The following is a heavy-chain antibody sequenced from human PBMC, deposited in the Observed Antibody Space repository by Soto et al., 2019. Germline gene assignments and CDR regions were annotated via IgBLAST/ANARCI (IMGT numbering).Heavy chain of an antibody. Sequence: QLQLQESGPGLVKPSETLSLTCTVSGGSISSSSYYWGWIRQPPGKGLEWVAVISYDGSNKYYADSVKGRFTISRDNSKNTLYLQMNSLRAEDTAVYYCAKDLWRYCSGGSCYPFDYWGQGTLVTVSS. CDR3: AKDLWRYCSGGSCYPFDY. CDR1: GGSISSSS. CDR2: ISYDGSNK. V-gene: IGHV3-30*18. J-gene: IGHJ4*02. D-gene: IGHD2-15*01.